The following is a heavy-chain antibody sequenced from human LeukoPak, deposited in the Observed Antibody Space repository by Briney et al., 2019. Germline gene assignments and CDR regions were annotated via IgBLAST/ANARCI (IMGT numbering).Heavy chain of an antibody. J-gene: IGHJ4*01. Sequence: GGSLRLSCAASGFTVSSNYMSWVRRAPGKGLEWVSVIYSGGSTYYADSVQGRFTISRDNSKNTLYLQMNSLRAEDTAVYYCASYSMTKYYFDYWGQGTLVTVSP. CDR2: IYSGGST. CDR1: GFTVSSNY. V-gene: IGHV3-53*01. CDR3: ASYSMTKYYFDY. D-gene: IGHD2-15*01.